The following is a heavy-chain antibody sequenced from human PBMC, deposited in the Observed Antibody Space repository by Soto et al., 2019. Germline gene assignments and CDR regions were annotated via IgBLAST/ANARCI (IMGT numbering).Heavy chain of an antibody. CDR1: GGSISSSNW. J-gene: IGHJ4*02. V-gene: IGHV4-4*02. CDR2: IYHSGST. CDR3: ARATIAVAGGEFDY. D-gene: IGHD6-19*01. Sequence: QVQLQESGPGLVKPSGTLSLTCAVSGGSISSSNWWSWVRQPPGKGLEWIGEIYHSGSTNYNPSLTSRVTISVDKSNTHFYLKLSSVTAADTAVYSCARATIAVAGGEFDYWGQGTLVTVSS.